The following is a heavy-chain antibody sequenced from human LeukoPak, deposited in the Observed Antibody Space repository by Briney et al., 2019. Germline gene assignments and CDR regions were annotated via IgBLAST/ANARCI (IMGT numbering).Heavy chain of an antibody. CDR3: AKVLEETYYYDSSGSYKDFDY. CDR1: GFTFSTFA. Sequence: GRSLRLSCAASGFTFSTFAMHWVRQAPGKGLEWVTVISYDGSLKYYADSVKGRFTISRDNSENTLYLQMNSLRVEDTAVYYCAKVLEETYYYDSSGSYKDFDYWGQGTLVTVSS. D-gene: IGHD3-22*01. V-gene: IGHV3-30-3*01. J-gene: IGHJ4*02. CDR2: ISYDGSLK.